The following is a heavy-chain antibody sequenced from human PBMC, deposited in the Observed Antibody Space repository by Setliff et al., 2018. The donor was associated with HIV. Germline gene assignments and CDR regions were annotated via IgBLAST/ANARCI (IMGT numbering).Heavy chain of an antibody. CDR1: GHTYNAYG. CDR3: ATYHYYDSSAYYVDLYYLDY. CDR2: ISAHYGST. V-gene: IGHV1-18*01. D-gene: IGHD3-22*01. J-gene: IGHJ4*02. Sequence: ASMKVSCKAYGHTYNAYGITWVRQAPGQGLEWMGWISAHYGSTKYAQTLQGRVTMTTDTSTNTAYMELRSLRSDDTAVYYCATYHYYDSSAYYVDLYYLDYWGQGTLVTVSS.